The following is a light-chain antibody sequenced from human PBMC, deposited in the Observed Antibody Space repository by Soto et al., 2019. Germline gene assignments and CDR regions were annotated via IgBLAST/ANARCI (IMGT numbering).Light chain of an antibody. J-gene: IGLJ1*01. Sequence: QSALTQPASVSGSPGQAITISCTGTSSDVGGYDFVSWYQLHPGKAPKLMVFEVSNRPSGVPNRFSGSKSGNTASLTISGLQAEDEADYFCSSYSISTAYLFGTGTKVTVL. CDR1: SSDVGGYDF. CDR2: EVS. V-gene: IGLV2-14*01. CDR3: SSYSISTAYL.